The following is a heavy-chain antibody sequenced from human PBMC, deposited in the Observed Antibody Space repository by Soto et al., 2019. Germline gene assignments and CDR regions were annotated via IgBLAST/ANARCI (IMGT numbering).Heavy chain of an antibody. V-gene: IGHV3-13*01. D-gene: IGHD3-16*01. CDR1: GFTFSSYD. J-gene: IGHJ3*02. Sequence: EVQLVESGGGLVQPGGSLRLSCAASGFTFSSYDMHWVRQATGKGLEWVSAIGTAGDTYYPGSVKGRFTISRENAKNSLYLQMNSLRAGDTAVYYCARGEMYYDYIWGSTDAFDIWGQGTMVTVSS. CDR3: ARGEMYYDYIWGSTDAFDI. CDR2: IGTAGDT.